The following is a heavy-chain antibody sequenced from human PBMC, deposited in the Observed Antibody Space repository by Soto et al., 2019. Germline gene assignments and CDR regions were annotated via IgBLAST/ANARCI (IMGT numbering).Heavy chain of an antibody. CDR2: INHSGST. CDR1: CGSFSGYY. D-gene: IGHD6-6*01. J-gene: IGHJ4*02. Sequence: QVQLQQWGAGLLKPSETLSLTCAVYCGSFSGYYWSWIRQPPGKGLEWIGEINHSGSTNYNPSLKSRVTVSGDTSKNQFSLTVSSVTAADTAVYYCARTSRFDCWGQGALVTVSS. CDR3: ARTSRFDC. V-gene: IGHV4-34*01.